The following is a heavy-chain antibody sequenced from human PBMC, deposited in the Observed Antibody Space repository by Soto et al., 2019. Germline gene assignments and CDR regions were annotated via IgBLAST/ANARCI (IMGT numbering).Heavy chain of an antibody. J-gene: IGHJ5*02. CDR2: ISSSSSYI. V-gene: IGHV3-21*04. CDR1: GFTFSSYS. D-gene: IGHD3-10*01. Sequence: GGSLRLSCAASGFTFSSYSMNWVRQAPGKGLEWVSSISSSSSYIYYADSVKGRFTISRDNAKNSLYLQMNSLRAEDTAVYYCARVAVTMVRGANNWFDPWGQGTLVTVSS. CDR3: ARVAVTMVRGANNWFDP.